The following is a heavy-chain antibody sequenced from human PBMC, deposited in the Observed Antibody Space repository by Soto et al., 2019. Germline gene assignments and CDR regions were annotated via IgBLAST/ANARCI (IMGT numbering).Heavy chain of an antibody. CDR2: MNLNSGNT. CDR1: GFILTSSA. V-gene: IGHV1-18*01. CDR3: ARDRGYCTNGVCPGPY. D-gene: IGHD2-8*01. J-gene: IGHJ4*02. Sequence: ASVKVSCKTSGFILTSSAVQWVRQARGQGLEWMGWMNLNSGNTNYAQKLQGRVTMTTDTSTSTAYMELRSLRSDDTAVYYCARDRGYCTNGVCPGPYWGQGTLVTVSS.